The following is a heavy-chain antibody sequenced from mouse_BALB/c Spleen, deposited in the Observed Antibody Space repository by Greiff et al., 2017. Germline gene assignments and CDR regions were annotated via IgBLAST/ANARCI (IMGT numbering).Heavy chain of an antibody. Sequence: EVKVVESGGGLVKPGGSLKLSCAASGFTFSSYAMSWVRQTPEKRLEWVASISSGGSTYYPDSVKGRFTISRDNARNILYLQMSSLRSEDTAMYYCARGNYDWYFDVWGAGTTVTVSS. CDR3: ARGNYDWYFDV. D-gene: IGHD2-4*01. CDR2: ISSGGST. V-gene: IGHV5-6-5*01. CDR1: GFTFSSYA. J-gene: IGHJ1*01.